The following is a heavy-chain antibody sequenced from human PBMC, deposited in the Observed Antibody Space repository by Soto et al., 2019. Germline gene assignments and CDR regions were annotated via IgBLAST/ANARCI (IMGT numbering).Heavy chain of an antibody. D-gene: IGHD6-13*01. CDR1: GLTFSTYA. CDR2: ISPSNNI. V-gene: IGHV3-48*01. J-gene: IGHJ4*02. CDR3: ALRAGPL. Sequence: PGGSLRLSCAASGLTFSTYAMNWVRQAPGKGLEWVSYISPSNNIYDADSVKGRFTISRDNARNSLYLQMNSLRAEDTAVYYCALRAGPLGGQGALVTVSS.